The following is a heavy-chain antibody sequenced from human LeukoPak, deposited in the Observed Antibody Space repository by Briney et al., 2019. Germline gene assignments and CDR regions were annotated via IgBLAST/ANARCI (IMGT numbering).Heavy chain of an antibody. CDR3: AREPVPAAIVRDAFDI. CDR2: IYYSGST. CDR1: GGSISSSSYY. Sequence: SETLSLTCTVSGGSISSSSYYWGWIRQPPGKGLEWIGSIYYSGSTYYNPSLKSRVTISVDTSKNQFSLKLSSVTAADTAVYYCAREPVPAAIVRDAFDIWGQGTMVTVSS. J-gene: IGHJ3*02. D-gene: IGHD2-2*02. V-gene: IGHV4-39*07.